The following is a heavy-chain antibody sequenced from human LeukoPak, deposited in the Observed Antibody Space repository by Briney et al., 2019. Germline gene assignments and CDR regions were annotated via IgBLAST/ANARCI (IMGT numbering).Heavy chain of an antibody. Sequence: GGSLRLSCAASGFTVSSNYMSWVRQAPGKGLEWVSVIYSGGSTYYADSVKGRFTISRDNSKNTLYLQMDSLRADDTAIYYCATGTIYGAGLFDYWGQGTLVTVSS. D-gene: IGHD3-10*01. CDR1: GFTVSSNY. V-gene: IGHV3-53*01. CDR3: ATGTIYGAGLFDY. CDR2: IYSGGST. J-gene: IGHJ4*02.